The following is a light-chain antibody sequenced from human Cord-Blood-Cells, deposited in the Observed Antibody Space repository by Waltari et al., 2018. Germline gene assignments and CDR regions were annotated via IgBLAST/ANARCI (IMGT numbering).Light chain of an antibody. CDR1: QSVSSN. CDR2: GAS. V-gene: IGKV3-15*01. CDR3: QQYNNWPPVT. Sequence: EIVMTQSPATLSVSPGERATLSCRARQSVSSNLAWYQQKPGQAPRLLIYGASTRANGIPARFSGSGSGTEFTLTISSLQSEDFAVYYCQQYNNWPPVTFGQGTRLEIK. J-gene: IGKJ5*01.